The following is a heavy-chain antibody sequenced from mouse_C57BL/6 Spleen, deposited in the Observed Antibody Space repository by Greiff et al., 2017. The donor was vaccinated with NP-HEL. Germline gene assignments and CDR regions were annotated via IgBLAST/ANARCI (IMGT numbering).Heavy chain of an antibody. CDR3: AHCEAPIYDGYYFDY. CDR1: GYTFTDHT. J-gene: IGHJ2*01. CDR2: IYPRDGST. V-gene: IGHV1-78*01. Sequence: VQLQQSDAELVKPGASVKISCKVSGYTFTDHTIHWMKQRPEQGLEWIGYIYPRDGSTKYNEKFKGKATLTADKSSSTAYMQLNSLTSEDTAVYVCAHCEAPIYDGYYFDYWGQGTTLTVSS. D-gene: IGHD2-3*01.